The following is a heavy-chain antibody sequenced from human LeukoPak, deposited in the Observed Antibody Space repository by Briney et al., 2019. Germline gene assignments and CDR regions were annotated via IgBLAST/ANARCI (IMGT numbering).Heavy chain of an antibody. CDR3: AKDPGAYYYYYYMDV. Sequence: GGSLRLPCAASGFTFSSYAMSWVRQAPGKGLEWVSAISGSGGSTYYADSVKGRFTISRDNSKNTLYLQMNSLRAEDTAVYYCAKDPGAYYYYYYMDVWGKGTTVTVSS. V-gene: IGHV3-23*01. CDR1: GFTFSSYA. J-gene: IGHJ6*03. D-gene: IGHD4-17*01. CDR2: ISGSGGST.